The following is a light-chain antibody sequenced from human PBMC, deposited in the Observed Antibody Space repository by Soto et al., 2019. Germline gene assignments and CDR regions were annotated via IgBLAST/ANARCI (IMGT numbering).Light chain of an antibody. J-gene: IGLJ6*01. Sequence: QYVLTLPVCLSGSPGQSITISCTGTSSDIGAYDYVSWFQQHPGKAPKLMISEVNNRPSGVSNRFSGSKSGNTAYLTISGLQVDDEAEYFCFAFTPTSALLLGSGTK. CDR2: EVN. CDR1: SSDIGAYDY. CDR3: FAFTPTSALL. V-gene: IGLV2-14*01.